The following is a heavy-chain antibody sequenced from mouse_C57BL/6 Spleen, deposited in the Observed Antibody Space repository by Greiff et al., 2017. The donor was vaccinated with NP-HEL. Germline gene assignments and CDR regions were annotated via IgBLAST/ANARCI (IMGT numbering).Heavy chain of an antibody. Sequence: VQLQQSGAELVRPGASVTLSCKASGYTFTDYEMHWVKQTPVHGLEWIGAIDPETGGTAYNQKFKGKAILTADKSSSTAHMELRSLTSEDSAVYYCTRRTYYGSSYGYFDVWGTGTTVTVSS. CDR2: IDPETGGT. D-gene: IGHD1-1*01. J-gene: IGHJ1*03. CDR3: TRRTYYGSSYGYFDV. CDR1: GYTFTDYE. V-gene: IGHV1-15*01.